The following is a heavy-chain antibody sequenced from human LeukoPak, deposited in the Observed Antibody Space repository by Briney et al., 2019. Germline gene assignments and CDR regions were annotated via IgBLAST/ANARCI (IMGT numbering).Heavy chain of an antibody. CDR3: MNARDTGRFNSYY. V-gene: IGHV3-23*01. CDR2: ISGSGGST. Sequence: GGSLRLSCAASGFTVSSNEMSWVRQAPGKGLDWVSAISGSGGSTYYTDSVKGRFTISRDNSKNTLYLQMNSLRAEDTAVYQCMNARDTGRFNSYYWGQGTLVTVSS. CDR1: GFTVSSNE. D-gene: IGHD2-8*02. J-gene: IGHJ4*02.